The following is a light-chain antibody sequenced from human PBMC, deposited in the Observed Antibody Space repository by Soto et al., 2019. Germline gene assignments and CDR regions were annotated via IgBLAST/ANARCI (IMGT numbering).Light chain of an antibody. CDR1: SSDVGSYNL. Sequence: QSVLTQPASVSGSPGQSITISCTGTSSDVGSYNLVSWYQQHPGKAPQLMIYEGSKRPSGVSNRFSGSKSGNTASLTIYGLQAEDEADYYCCSYAGSSTVVFGGGTKLTVL. V-gene: IGLV2-23*01. CDR2: EGS. CDR3: CSYAGSSTVV. J-gene: IGLJ2*01.